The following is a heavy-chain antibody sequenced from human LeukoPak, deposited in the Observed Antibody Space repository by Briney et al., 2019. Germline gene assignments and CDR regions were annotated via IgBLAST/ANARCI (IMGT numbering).Heavy chain of an antibody. CDR2: ISYDGSNK. CDR3: AKDPLSSAEDDY. Sequence: PSGGSLRLSCAASGFTFSSYAMHWVRQAPGKGLEWVAVISYDGSNKYYADSVKGRFTISRDNSKNTLYLQMNSLRAEDTAVYYCAKDPLSSAEDDYWGQGTLVTVSS. V-gene: IGHV3-30-3*01. D-gene: IGHD2/OR15-2a*01. J-gene: IGHJ4*02. CDR1: GFTFSSYA.